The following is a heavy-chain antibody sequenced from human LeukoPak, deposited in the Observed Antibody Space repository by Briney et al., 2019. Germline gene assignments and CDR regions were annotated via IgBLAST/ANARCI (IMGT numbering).Heavy chain of an antibody. J-gene: IGHJ4*02. CDR2: IRYDGSNK. CDR1: GFTFSTYA. CDR3: AASITMIVVLDY. D-gene: IGHD3-22*01. Sequence: AGGSLRLSCAASGFTFSTYAVHWVRQAPGKGLEWVAFIRYDGSNKYYADSVKGRFTISRDNSKNTLYLQMNSLRAEDTAVYYCAASITMIVVLDYWGQGTLVTVSS. V-gene: IGHV3-30*02.